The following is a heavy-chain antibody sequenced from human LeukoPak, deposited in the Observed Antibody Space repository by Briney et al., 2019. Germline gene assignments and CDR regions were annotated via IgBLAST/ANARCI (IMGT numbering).Heavy chain of an antibody. D-gene: IGHD5-18*01. CDR3: ARWMDTAMDY. J-gene: IGHJ4*02. CDR2: IYTSGST. Sequence: SETLSLTCTVSAGSLSSYYWSWIRQPAGKGLEWIGRIYTSGSTNYNPSLKSRAPMSVDTSKNQFSLKLSSVTAADTAVYYCARWMDTAMDYWGQGTLVTVSS. CDR1: AGSLSSYY. V-gene: IGHV4-4*07.